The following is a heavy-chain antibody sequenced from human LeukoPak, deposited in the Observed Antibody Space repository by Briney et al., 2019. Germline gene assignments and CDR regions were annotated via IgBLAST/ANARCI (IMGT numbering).Heavy chain of an antibody. D-gene: IGHD2-2*01. CDR1: RGTFSSYA. Sequence: SVKVSCKASRGTFSSYAISWVRQAPGQGLEWMGGIIPIFGTANYAQKFQGRVTITADDSTSTAYMELSSLRSEDTAVYYCADLVYCSSSSCYEPFNQTWGQGTLVTVSP. V-gene: IGHV1-69*13. J-gene: IGHJ4*02. CDR2: IIPIFGTA. CDR3: ADLVYCSSSSCYEPFNQT.